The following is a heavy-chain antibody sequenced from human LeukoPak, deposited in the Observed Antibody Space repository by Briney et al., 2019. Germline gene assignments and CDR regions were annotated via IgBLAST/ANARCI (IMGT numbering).Heavy chain of an antibody. D-gene: IGHD3-22*01. CDR1: GGSISSYY. CDR2: IYTSGST. V-gene: IGHV4-4*07. CDR3: ARVTHYYDSSGYEYYFDY. J-gene: IGHJ4*02. Sequence: SETLSLTCTVSGGSISSYYWSWIRQPAGKGLEWIGRIYTSGSTNYNPSLKSRVTMSVDTSKNQSSLKLSSVTAADTAVYYCARVTHYYDSSGYEYYFDYWGQGTLVTVSS.